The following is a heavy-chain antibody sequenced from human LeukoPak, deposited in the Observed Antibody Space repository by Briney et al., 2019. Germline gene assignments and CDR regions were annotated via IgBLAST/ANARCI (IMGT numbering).Heavy chain of an antibody. CDR1: GFTFSSYG. D-gene: IGHD6-13*01. Sequence: GGSLRLSCAASGFTFSSYGMHWVRQAPGKGLEWVAFIRYDGSNKYYADSVKGRFTIPRDNSKNTLYLQMNSLRAEDTAVYYCAKYAPIAAAGTSPIDYWGQGTLVTVSS. V-gene: IGHV3-30*02. CDR2: IRYDGSNK. J-gene: IGHJ4*02. CDR3: AKYAPIAAAGTSPIDY.